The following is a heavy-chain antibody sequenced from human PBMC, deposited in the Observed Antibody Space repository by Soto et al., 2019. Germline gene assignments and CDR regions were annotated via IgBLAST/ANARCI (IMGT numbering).Heavy chain of an antibody. Sequence: SETLSLTCTVSGGSISSGGYFWSWIRQHPGKGLEWIGYIYYSGSTYYNPSLKSRVSISVDTSKNQFSLKLSSVTAADTALYYCARFVRSESPAGYYYYMDVWGKGTTVTVSS. D-gene: IGHD3-10*01. CDR3: ARFVRSESPAGYYYYMDV. CDR1: GGSISSGGYF. V-gene: IGHV4-31*03. J-gene: IGHJ6*03. CDR2: IYYSGST.